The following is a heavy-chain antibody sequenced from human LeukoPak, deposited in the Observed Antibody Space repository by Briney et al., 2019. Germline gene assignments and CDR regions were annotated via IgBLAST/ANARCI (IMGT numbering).Heavy chain of an antibody. J-gene: IGHJ4*02. CDR2: TYYSGIT. V-gene: IGHV4-59*01. D-gene: IGHD1-26*01. Sequence: SETLSLTCTVSGGSINSYYWSWIRQAPGKGLEWIGYTYYSGITNYRPSLKNRVTMSVDTSNSQFSLRLSSATPADTAVYYCARTRPLLGATSPFDYWGQGALVTVSS. CDR3: ARTRPLLGATSPFDY. CDR1: GGSINSYY.